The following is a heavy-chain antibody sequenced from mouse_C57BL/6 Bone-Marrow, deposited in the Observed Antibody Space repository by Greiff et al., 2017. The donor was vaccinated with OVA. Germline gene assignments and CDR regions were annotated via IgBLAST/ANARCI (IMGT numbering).Heavy chain of an antibody. J-gene: IGHJ2*01. CDR2: IDPSDSYT. D-gene: IGHD2-3*01. V-gene: IGHV1-69*01. CDR3: ARRGGWLLRYFDY. CDR1: GYTFTSYW. Sequence: QVHVKQPGAELVMPGASVKLSCKASGYTFTSYWMHWVKQRPGQGLEWIGEIDPSDSYTNYNQKFKGKSTLTVDKSSSTAYMQLSSLTSEDSAVYYCARRGGWLLRYFDYWGQGTTLTVSS.